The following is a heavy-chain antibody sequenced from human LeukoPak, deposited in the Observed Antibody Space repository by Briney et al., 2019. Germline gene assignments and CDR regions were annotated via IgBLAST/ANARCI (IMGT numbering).Heavy chain of an antibody. V-gene: IGHV4-34*01. J-gene: IGHJ2*01. Sequence: PSETLSLTCAVYGGSFSGYYWSWIRQPPGKGLEWIGEINHSGSTNYNPSLKSRVTISVDTSKNQFSLKLSSVTAADTAVYYCARGRTSRIVVVPAAIWYFGLWGRGTLVTVSS. CDR3: ARGRTSRIVVVPAAIWYFGL. CDR2: INHSGST. CDR1: GGSFSGYY. D-gene: IGHD2-2*01.